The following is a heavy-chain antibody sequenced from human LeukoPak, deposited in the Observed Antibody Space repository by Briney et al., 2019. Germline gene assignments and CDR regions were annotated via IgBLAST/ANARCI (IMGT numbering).Heavy chain of an antibody. CDR1: GGSISSGDYY. D-gene: IGHD3-10*01. J-gene: IGHJ3*02. V-gene: IGHV4-30-4*08. CDR2: IYYSGST. Sequence: PSQTLSLTCTVSGGSISSGDYYWSWIRQPPGKGLEWIGYIYYSGSTYYNPSLKSRVTISVDTSKNQFSLKLSSVTAADTAVYYCARGEKEYYGSGRKRMVGAFDIWGQGTMVTVSS. CDR3: ARGEKEYYGSGRKRMVGAFDI.